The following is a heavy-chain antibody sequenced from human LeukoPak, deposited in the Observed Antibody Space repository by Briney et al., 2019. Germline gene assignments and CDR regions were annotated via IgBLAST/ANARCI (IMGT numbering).Heavy chain of an antibody. CDR1: GYTFTSYD. D-gene: IGHD3-10*01. Sequence: ASVKVSCKASGYTFTSYDINWVRQATGQGLEWMGWMNPNSGNTGYAQKFQGRVTMTRNTSISTAYMELSSLRSEDTAVYYCARVGRRARWFGELWGIDYWGQGTLVTVSS. CDR3: ARVGRRARWFGELWGIDY. CDR2: MNPNSGNT. V-gene: IGHV1-8*01. J-gene: IGHJ4*02.